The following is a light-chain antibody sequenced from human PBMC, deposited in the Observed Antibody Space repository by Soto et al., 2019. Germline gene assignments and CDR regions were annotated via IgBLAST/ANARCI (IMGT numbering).Light chain of an antibody. J-gene: IGKJ2*01. V-gene: IGKV3D-15*01. Sequence: EILMTQSPATLSVSPGERATLSCRASQSVSSSVAWFQQRPGRAPRLLITSASIRATGLPDRFSGRQSGTEFTLTINSLQSEDLAIYYCQQYDAWPFTFGQGTKLEIK. CDR2: SAS. CDR3: QQYDAWPFT. CDR1: QSVSSS.